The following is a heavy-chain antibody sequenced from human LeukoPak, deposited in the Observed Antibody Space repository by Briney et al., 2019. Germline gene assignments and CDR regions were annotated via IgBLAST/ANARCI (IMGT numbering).Heavy chain of an antibody. J-gene: IGHJ6*04. D-gene: IGHD3-10*01. V-gene: IGHV1-18*04. CDR1: GYTFTSYG. CDR3: ARGNGLLWFGELLNYGMDV. CDR2: ISAYNGNT. Sequence: ASVKVSCKASGYTFTSYGISWVRQAPGQGLEWMGWISAYNGNTNYAQKLQGRVTMTTDTSTSTAYMELRSLRSDDTAVYYCARGNGLLWFGELLNYGMDVWGKGTTVTVSS.